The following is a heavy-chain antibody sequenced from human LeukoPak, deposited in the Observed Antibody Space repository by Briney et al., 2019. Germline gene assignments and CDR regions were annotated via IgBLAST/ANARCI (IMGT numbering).Heavy chain of an antibody. CDR1: GGSISSSSYY. J-gene: IGHJ3*02. Sequence: SETLSLTCTVSGGSISSSSYYRGWIRQPPGKGLEWIGSIYYSGSTYYNPSLKSRVTISVDTSKNQFSLKLSSVTAADTAVYYCARASQGYYDMDIWGQGTMVTASS. CDR3: ARASQGYYDMDI. CDR2: IYYSGST. D-gene: IGHD3-9*01. V-gene: IGHV4-39*07.